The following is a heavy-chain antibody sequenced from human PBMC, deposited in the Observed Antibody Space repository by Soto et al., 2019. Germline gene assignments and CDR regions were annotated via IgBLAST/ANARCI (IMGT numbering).Heavy chain of an antibody. D-gene: IGHD2-15*01. CDR1: GFSLSTSGVG. V-gene: IGHV2-5*04. J-gene: IGHJ3*01. CDR3: VRKKNYCSGGTCYNDSVDF. CDR2: IYWDDAE. Sequence: QITLKESGPTLVKPTQTLTLTCTFSGFSLSTSGVGVGWIRQPPGKALEWLALIYWDDAERYRASLKSRLTITKDTSKNQVVLTMTNMDPVDTGTYYCVRKKNYCSGGTCYNDSVDFWGQGTMATVSS.